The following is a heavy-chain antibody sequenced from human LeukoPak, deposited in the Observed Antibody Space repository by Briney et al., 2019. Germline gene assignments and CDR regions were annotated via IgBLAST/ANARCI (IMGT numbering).Heavy chain of an antibody. V-gene: IGHV3-74*01. CDR3: ARDRLELYSYGYSSYYYYMDV. D-gene: IGHD5-18*01. CDR2: INSDGSST. J-gene: IGHJ6*03. Sequence: GGSLRLSCAASGFTFSSYWMHWVRQAPGKGLVWVSRINSDGSSTSYADSVKGRFTISRDNAKNRLYLQMNSLRAEDTAVYYCARDRLELYSYGYSSYYYYMDVWGKGTTVTISS. CDR1: GFTFSSYW.